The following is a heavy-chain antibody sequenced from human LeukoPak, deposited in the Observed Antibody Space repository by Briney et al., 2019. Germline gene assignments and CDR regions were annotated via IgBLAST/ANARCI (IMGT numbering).Heavy chain of an antibody. J-gene: IGHJ3*02. CDR2: IRYDGSNK. D-gene: IGHD6-13*01. CDR3: AKDSPSIAAAGSIFAFDI. V-gene: IGHV3-30*02. Sequence: GGSLRLSCAASGFTFSSYGMHWVRQAPGKGLEWVAFIRYDGSNKYYADSVKGRFTISRDNSKNTLYLQMNSLRAEDTAVYHCAKDSPSIAAAGSIFAFDIWGQGTMVTVSS. CDR1: GFTFSSYG.